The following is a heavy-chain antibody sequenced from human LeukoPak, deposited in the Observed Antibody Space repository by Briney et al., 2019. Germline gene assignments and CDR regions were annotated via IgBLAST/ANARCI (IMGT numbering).Heavy chain of an antibody. V-gene: IGHV4-4*09. CDR1: GGSISSYY. CDR3: ARHVRGSLYYFDY. D-gene: IGHD3-16*01. Sequence: SETLSLTCTLSGGSISSYYWSWIRQPPGKGLEWIGYIYTSGSTNYNPSLKSRVTISVDTSKNQFSLKLSSVTAADTAVYYCARHVRGSLYYFDYWGQGTLVTVSS. CDR2: IYTSGST. J-gene: IGHJ4*02.